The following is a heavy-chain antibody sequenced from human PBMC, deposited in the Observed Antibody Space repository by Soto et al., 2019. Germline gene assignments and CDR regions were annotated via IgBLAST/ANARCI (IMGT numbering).Heavy chain of an antibody. Sequence: GGSLRLSCAASGFTFSSYAMGWVRQAPGKGLEWVSAISGSGGSTYYADSVKGRFTISRDNSKNTLYLQMNSLRAEDTAVYYCAKDGWYSSSWYDMVFDYWGQGTLVTVSS. CDR3: AKDGWYSSSWYDMVFDY. D-gene: IGHD6-13*01. CDR1: GFTFSSYA. V-gene: IGHV3-23*01. CDR2: ISGSGGST. J-gene: IGHJ4*02.